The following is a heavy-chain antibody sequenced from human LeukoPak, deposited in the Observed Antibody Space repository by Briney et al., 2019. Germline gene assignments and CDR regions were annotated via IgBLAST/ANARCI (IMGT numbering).Heavy chain of an antibody. J-gene: IGHJ4*02. CDR2: INPNSGGT. Sequence: ASVKVSCKVSGYTLTELSMHWVRQAPGKGLEWMGWINPNSGGTNYAQKFQGRVTMTRDTSISTAYMELSRLRSDDTAVYYCATDLYCSSTSCYRRFDYWGQGTLVTVSS. D-gene: IGHD2-2*01. V-gene: IGHV1-2*02. CDR1: GYTLTELS. CDR3: ATDLYCSSTSCYRRFDY.